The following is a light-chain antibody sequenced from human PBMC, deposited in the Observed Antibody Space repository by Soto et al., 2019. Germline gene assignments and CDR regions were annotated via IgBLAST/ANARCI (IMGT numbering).Light chain of an antibody. CDR3: QQYNNWPGT. CDR1: QSVSSN. V-gene: IGKV3-15*01. J-gene: IGKJ1*01. Sequence: EIVMTQSPATLSVSPGERATLSCRASQSVSSNLSWYQQQPGQAPSLLIYLASTRPTGIPARFSGSGSGTEFTLTISSLQSEDFAVYYCQQYNNWPGTFGQGTKVEIK. CDR2: LAS.